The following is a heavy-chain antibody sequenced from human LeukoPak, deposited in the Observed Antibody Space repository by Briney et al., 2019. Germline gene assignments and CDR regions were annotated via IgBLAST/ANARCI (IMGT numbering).Heavy chain of an antibody. Sequence: GGSLRLSCAASGFTFSSYGMHWVRQAPGKGLEWVAVIWYDGSNKYYADSVKGRFTISRDNSKNTLYLQMNSLRAEDTAVYYCARDFRPWFGEFLGAFDIWGQGTMVTVSS. CDR1: GFTFSSYG. D-gene: IGHD3-10*01. CDR2: IWYDGSNK. J-gene: IGHJ3*02. CDR3: ARDFRPWFGEFLGAFDI. V-gene: IGHV3-33*01.